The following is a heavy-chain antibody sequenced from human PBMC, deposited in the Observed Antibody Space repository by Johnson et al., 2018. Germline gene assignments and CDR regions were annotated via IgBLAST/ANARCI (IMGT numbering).Heavy chain of an antibody. CDR2: LSGSGGAL. J-gene: IGHJ5*02. CDR1: GFTFSSYA. CDR3: AKDPFEAETTRGHNWFDP. Sequence: VQLVQSGGGLVQPGGSLRLSCAASGFTFSSYAMSWVRQAPGKGLEWVSTLSGSGGALYYADSVKGRPTISRDNTKNTRYRPMNRLRAEDTAVYYCAKDPFEAETTRGHNWFDPWGQGTLVIVSS. D-gene: IGHD1-1*01. V-gene: IGHV3-23*04.